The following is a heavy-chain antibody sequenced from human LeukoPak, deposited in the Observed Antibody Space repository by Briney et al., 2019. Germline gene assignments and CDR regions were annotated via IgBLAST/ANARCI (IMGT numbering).Heavy chain of an antibody. CDR2: ISKNSIYI. Sequence: GGSLRLSCVTSGFTFSIYSMNWVRQAPGKGLEWVSCISKNSIYIDYGGSVKGRFTISRDNAKNALYLQMNSLRAEDTAVYYCASSYCSGANCYAFDYWGQGTLVTVSS. CDR1: GFTFSIYS. D-gene: IGHD2-15*01. V-gene: IGHV3-21*04. J-gene: IGHJ4*02. CDR3: ASSYCSGANCYAFDY.